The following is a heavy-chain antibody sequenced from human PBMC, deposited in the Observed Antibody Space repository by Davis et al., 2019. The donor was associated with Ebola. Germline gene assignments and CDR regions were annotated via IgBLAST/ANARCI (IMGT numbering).Heavy chain of an antibody. V-gene: IGHV4-59*11. J-gene: IGHJ6*02. CDR1: GPSIPSHY. CDR3: AGVMRGYYYYGMDV. CDR2: TYYSGGT. D-gene: IGHD3-16*01. Sequence: SETLSPTCTVPGPSIPSHYWSCNRQPPGKRLAWIGYTYYSGGTNYNPTLKSRVTIPVDTSKNQFSLTLTSVTAADTAVYYCAGVMRGYYYYGMDVWGQGTTVTVSS.